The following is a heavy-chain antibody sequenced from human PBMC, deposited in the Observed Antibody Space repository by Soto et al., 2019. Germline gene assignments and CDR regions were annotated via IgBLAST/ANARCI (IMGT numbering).Heavy chain of an antibody. CDR1: GFTVSSNY. D-gene: IGHD6-6*01. CDR2: IFTGGST. Sequence: GGSLRLSCAASGFTVSSNYMSWVRQAPGKGLEWVSVIFTGGSTYYADSVKGRFTISRHSSMNTVYLQMDSLRAEDTAVYYCARGGYSSSVDYYYYMDVWGKGTTVTVSS. CDR3: ARGGYSSSVDYYYYMDV. V-gene: IGHV3-53*04. J-gene: IGHJ6*03.